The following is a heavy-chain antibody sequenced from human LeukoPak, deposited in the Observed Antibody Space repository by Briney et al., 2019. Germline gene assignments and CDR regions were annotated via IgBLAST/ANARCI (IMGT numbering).Heavy chain of an antibody. V-gene: IGHV3-20*04. Sequence: GGSLRLSCATSGFTFVEYGLSWVRRAPGKGLEWLCAVNYNGAITEYADSVKGRFTIARDNAKNSLYLRMDSLRAEDTALYYRARDRLGPSFSVSPFDLWGQGTLVTVSS. D-gene: IGHD3-3*02. CDR3: ARDRLGPSFSVSPFDL. J-gene: IGHJ4*02. CDR2: VNYNGAIT. CDR1: GFTFVEYG.